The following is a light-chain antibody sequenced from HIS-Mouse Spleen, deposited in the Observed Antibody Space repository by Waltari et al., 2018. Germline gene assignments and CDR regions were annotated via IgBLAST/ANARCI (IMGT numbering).Light chain of an antibody. CDR2: RNN. V-gene: IGLV1-47*01. CDR3: AAWDDSLSGPV. J-gene: IGLJ3*02. Sequence: QSVLTQPPSASGTPGQRVTISCSGSSSNIGSNYVYWYQQLPGTAPKLLIDRNNDRPSGVPDRFSGSKSGTSASLAISGLRSGDEADYYCAAWDDSLSGPVFGGGTKLTVL. CDR1: SSNIGSNY.